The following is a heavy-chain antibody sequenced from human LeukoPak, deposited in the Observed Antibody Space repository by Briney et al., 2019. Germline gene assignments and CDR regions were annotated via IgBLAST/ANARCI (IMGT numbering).Heavy chain of an antibody. CDR1: GFTFSSYG. CDR2: IWYDGSNK. CDR3: AREGSGSYIYYYYGMDV. D-gene: IGHD1-26*01. Sequence: GGSLRLSCAASGFTFSSYGMHWVRQAPGKGLEWVAVIWYDGSNKDYADSVKGRFTISRDNSKNTLYLQMNSLGAEDTAVYYCAREGSGSYIYYYYGMDVWGQGTTVTVSS. V-gene: IGHV3-33*01. J-gene: IGHJ6*02.